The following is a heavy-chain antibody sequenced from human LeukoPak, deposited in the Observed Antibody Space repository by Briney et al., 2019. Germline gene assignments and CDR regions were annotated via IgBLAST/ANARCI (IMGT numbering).Heavy chain of an antibody. CDR2: IRYDGSNK. V-gene: IGHV3-30*02. CDR1: GFTFSSYG. Sequence: GGSLRLSCAASGFTFSSYGMHWVRQAPGKGLEWVAFIRYDGSNKYYADSVKGRFTISRDNAKNSLYLQMNSLRAEDTAVYYCARGTYSSSWYVQSWFDPWGQGTLVTVSS. D-gene: IGHD6-13*01. CDR3: ARGTYSSSWYVQSWFDP. J-gene: IGHJ5*02.